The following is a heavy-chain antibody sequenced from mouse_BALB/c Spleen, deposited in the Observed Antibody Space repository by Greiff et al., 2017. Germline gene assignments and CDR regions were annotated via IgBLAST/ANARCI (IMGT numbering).Heavy chain of an antibody. CDR2: ISSGGST. V-gene: IGHV5-6-5*01. D-gene: IGHD1-1*01. J-gene: IGHJ4*01. CDR3: ARGGYYEAMDY. CDR1: GFTFSSYA. Sequence: EVNVVESGGGLVKPGGSLKLSCAASGFTFSSYAMSWVRQTPEKRLEWVASISSGGSTYYPDSVKGRFTISRDNARNILYLQMSSLRSEDTAMYYCARGGYYEAMDYWGQGTSVTVSS.